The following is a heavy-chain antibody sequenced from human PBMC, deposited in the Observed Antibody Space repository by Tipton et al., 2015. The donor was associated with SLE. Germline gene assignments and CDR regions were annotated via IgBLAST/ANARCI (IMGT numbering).Heavy chain of an antibody. Sequence: QLVQSGAEVKKPGASVKVSCKASGYSFTSYDLNWVRQATGQGLEWMGLMNPNGGNTAYAQKFQGRVTMTRNTSISTAYMELSSLRSDDTAVYYCARGLSQDNWGQGTLVTVSS. V-gene: IGHV1-8*01. CDR3: ARGLSQDN. J-gene: IGHJ4*02. CDR2: MNPNGGNT. CDR1: GYSFTSYD.